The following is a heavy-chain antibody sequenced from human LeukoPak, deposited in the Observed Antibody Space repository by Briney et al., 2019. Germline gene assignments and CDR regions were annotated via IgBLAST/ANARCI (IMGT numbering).Heavy chain of an antibody. CDR3: AKDPNLYSSGWYPY. D-gene: IGHD6-19*01. V-gene: IGHV3-23*01. Sequence: GGSLRLSCAASGFTFSSYAMSWVRQAPGKGLEWVSGISGSGGSTYYADSVKGRFTISRDNSKNTLYLQMNSLRAEDTAVYYCAKDPNLYSSGWYPYWGQGTLVTVSS. J-gene: IGHJ4*02. CDR1: GFTFSSYA. CDR2: ISGSGGST.